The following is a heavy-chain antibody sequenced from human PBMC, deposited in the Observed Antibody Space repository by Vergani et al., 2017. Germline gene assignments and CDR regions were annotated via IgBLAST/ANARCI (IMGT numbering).Heavy chain of an antibody. CDR2: IYYSGST. CDR3: ARDSSGWYYFDY. D-gene: IGHD6-19*01. V-gene: IGHV4-31*03. Sequence: QVQLQESGPGLVKPSQTLSLTCTVSGGSISSGGYYWSWIRQHPGKGLGWIGYIYYSGSTYYNPSLKSRVTISVDTSKNQFSLKLSSVTAADTAVYYCARDSSGWYYFDYWGQGPLVTVSS. CDR1: GGSISSGGYY. J-gene: IGHJ4*02.